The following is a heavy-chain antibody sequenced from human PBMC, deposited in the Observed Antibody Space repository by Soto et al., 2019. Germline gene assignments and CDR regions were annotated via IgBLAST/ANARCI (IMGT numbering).Heavy chain of an antibody. CDR3: AKRRGAGGHFDY. D-gene: IGHD2-15*01. J-gene: IGHJ4*02. Sequence: GGSLRLSCAASGFTFSSYAMGWVRQGTGKGLEWVAVVSIGGSTHYADAVRGRFTISRDNSKNTLSLQMNSLTAEDTAVYFCAKRRGAGGHFDYWGQGALVTVSS. CDR2: VSIGGST. V-gene: IGHV3-23*01. CDR1: GFTFSSYA.